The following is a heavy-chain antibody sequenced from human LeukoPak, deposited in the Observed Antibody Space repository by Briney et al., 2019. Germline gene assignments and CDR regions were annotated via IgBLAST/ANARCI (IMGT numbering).Heavy chain of an antibody. J-gene: IGHJ6*04. Sequence: GASVKVSCKASGYTFTNYGISWVRQAPGQGLEWMGGIIPIFGTENYAQKFQGRVTITADKSTSTAYMELSSLRSEDTAVYYCAGGGLGYCSSTSCLHGMDVWGKGTTVTVSS. CDR2: IIPIFGTE. D-gene: IGHD2-2*01. V-gene: IGHV1-69*06. CDR3: AGGGLGYCSSTSCLHGMDV. CDR1: GYTFTNYG.